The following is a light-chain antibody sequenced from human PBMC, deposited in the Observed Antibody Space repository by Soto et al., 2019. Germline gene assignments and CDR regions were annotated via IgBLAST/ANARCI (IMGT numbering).Light chain of an antibody. V-gene: IGLV2-8*01. CDR1: SSDVGGYNF. J-gene: IGLJ2*01. CDR3: SSYAGSNIVV. Sequence: QCALTQPPSASGSPGQSVTISCTGTSSDVGGYNFVSWYQQHPGKAPKLMIYEVSERPSGVPDRFSGSKSGNTASLTVSGLQAEDEADYYCSSYAGSNIVVFGGGTQLTVL. CDR2: EVS.